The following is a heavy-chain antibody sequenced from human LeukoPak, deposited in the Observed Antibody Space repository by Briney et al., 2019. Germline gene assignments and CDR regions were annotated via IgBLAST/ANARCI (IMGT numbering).Heavy chain of an antibody. J-gene: IGHJ4*02. Sequence: PSETLSLTCTVSGGFISSSSYYWGWIRQPPGKGLEWIGSIYYSGSTYYNPSLKSRVTISVDTSKNQFSLKLSSVTAADTAVYYCARHGSGCSSGWYIGYWGQGTLVTVSS. D-gene: IGHD6-19*01. V-gene: IGHV4-39*01. CDR3: ARHGSGCSSGWYIGY. CDR2: IYYSGST. CDR1: GGFISSSSYY.